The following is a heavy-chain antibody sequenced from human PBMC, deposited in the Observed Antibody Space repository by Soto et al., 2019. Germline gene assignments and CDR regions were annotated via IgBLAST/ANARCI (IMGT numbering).Heavy chain of an antibody. D-gene: IGHD3-10*01. CDR2: ISYDGTNK. J-gene: IGHJ5*02. Sequence: QVQLVESGGGVVQTGRSLRLYCAASGFTFSLYAMHWVRQAPGKGLEWVAVISYDGTNKYYADSVKGRFTISRDYSKNTLYLHMNSLRAEDTAVYYCAREFGSTETWGQGTQVTVSS. CDR3: AREFGSTET. CDR1: GFTFSLYA. V-gene: IGHV3-30*03.